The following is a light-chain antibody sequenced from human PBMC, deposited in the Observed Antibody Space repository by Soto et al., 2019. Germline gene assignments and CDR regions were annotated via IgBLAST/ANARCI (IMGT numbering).Light chain of an antibody. CDR2: STS. J-gene: IGLJ2*01. CDR3: LLYYGGAQVL. Sequence: CASSAGAVTSAYYTNWLQQKPGQAPRALIYSTSEKHSWTPARFSGSLLGGKAALTLLAAQPEDEADYYCLLYYGGAQVLFGGGTKLTVL. CDR1: AGAVTSAYY. V-gene: IGLV7-43*01.